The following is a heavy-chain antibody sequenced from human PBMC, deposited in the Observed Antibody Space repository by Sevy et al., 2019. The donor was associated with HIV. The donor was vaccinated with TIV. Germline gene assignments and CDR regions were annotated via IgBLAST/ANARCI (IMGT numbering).Heavy chain of an antibody. CDR1: GFTFSDYT. CDR2: ISSDATNK. Sequence: GGSLRLSCKASGFTFSDYTMHWVRQAPGKGPEWVAVISSDATNKFYADSEKDRFTISTDNLKNTLYLQINNLRPADTAVYYCARGPYCRGLRFDYWGQGTLVTVSS. CDR3: ARGPYCRGLRFDY. V-gene: IGHV3-30*14. D-gene: IGHD2-15*01. J-gene: IGHJ4*02.